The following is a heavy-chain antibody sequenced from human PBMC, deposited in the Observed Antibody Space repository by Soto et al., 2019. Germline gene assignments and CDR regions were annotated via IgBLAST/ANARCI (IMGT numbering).Heavy chain of an antibody. CDR1: GFTFSNYW. V-gene: IGHV3-74*01. J-gene: IGHJ4*02. CDR2: ISTDGSLI. CDR3: ARDVPTYCGGDCYSPNFDY. Sequence: PGGSLRLSCAASGFTFSNYWMHWVRQAPGKGLVWISRISTDGSLIGFADSVKGRFTISRDNAKNSLFLQMNSLRAEDTAVYYCARDVPTYCGGDCYSPNFDYWGQGTLVTVSS. D-gene: IGHD2-21*02.